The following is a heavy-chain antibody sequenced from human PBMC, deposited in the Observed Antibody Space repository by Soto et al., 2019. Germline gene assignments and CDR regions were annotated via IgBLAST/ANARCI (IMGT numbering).Heavy chain of an antibody. J-gene: IGHJ4*02. D-gene: IGHD6-19*01. Sequence: PSETLSLTCCGSWVSISGSYWSWIRQSPGKGLEWLGYVYYTGSTNYSPSLRSRVSISVDTSKNEFSLRLSSVTAADTAVYFCARSVAVPGAHIDYWGQGTQVTVSS. CDR2: VYYTGST. CDR3: ARSVAVPGAHIDY. CDR1: WVSISGSY. V-gene: IGHV4-59*01.